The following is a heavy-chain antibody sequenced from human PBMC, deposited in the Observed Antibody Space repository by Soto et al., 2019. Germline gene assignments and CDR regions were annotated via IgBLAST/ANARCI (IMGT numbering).Heavy chain of an antibody. D-gene: IGHD7-27*01. CDR2: IYYSGST. J-gene: IGHJ1*01. Sequence: SETLSLTCAVPGGSISSGGYSWSWIRQPPGKGLEWIGYIYYSGSTNYNPSLKSRVTISVDTSKNQFSLKLSSVTAADTAVYYCARGWGGYFQHWGQGTLVTVSS. CDR1: GGSISSGGYS. V-gene: IGHV4-61*08. CDR3: ARGWGGYFQH.